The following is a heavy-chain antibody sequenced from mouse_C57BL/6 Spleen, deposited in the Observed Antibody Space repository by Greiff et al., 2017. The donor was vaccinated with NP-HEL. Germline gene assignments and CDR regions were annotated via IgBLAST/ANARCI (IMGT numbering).Heavy chain of an antibody. CDR1: GYTFTSYW. CDR2: IDPSDSYT. Sequence: VQLQQPGAELVMPGASVKLSCKASGYTFTSYWMHWVKQRPGQGLEWIGEIDPSDSYTNYNQKFKGKSTLTVDKSSSTAYMQLSSLTSEDSAVYYCATSYDYFWYFDVWGTGTTVTVSS. D-gene: IGHD2-4*01. V-gene: IGHV1-69*01. CDR3: ATSYDYFWYFDV. J-gene: IGHJ1*03.